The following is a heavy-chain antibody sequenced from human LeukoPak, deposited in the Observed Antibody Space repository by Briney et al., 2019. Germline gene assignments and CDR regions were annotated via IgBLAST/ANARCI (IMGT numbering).Heavy chain of an antibody. V-gene: IGHV3-21*01. D-gene: IGHD6-13*01. CDR2: ISSSSSYI. Sequence: GGSLRLSCAASGFTFSSYSMNWVRQAPGKGLEWVSSISSSSSYIYYADSVKGRFTISRDNAKNSLYLQMNSLRAEDTAVYYCARDSYSSSWPFDYWGQGTLVTVSS. CDR1: GFTFSSYS. CDR3: ARDSYSSSWPFDY. J-gene: IGHJ4*02.